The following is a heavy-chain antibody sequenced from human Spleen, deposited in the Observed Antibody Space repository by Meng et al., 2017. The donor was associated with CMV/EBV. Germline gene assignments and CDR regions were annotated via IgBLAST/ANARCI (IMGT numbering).Heavy chain of an antibody. J-gene: IGHJ4*02. V-gene: IGHV3-43*01. D-gene: IGHD6-6*01. CDR1: GFTFDDYT. Sequence: SGFTFDDYTMHWVRQAPGKGLEWVSLITWDGGSTFYADSLEGRFSISRDNSKNSLYLQLDGLRTDDTALYYCAKEYDPSSSGGYFDNWGQGTLVTVSS. CDR2: ITWDGGST. CDR3: AKEYDPSSSGGYFDN.